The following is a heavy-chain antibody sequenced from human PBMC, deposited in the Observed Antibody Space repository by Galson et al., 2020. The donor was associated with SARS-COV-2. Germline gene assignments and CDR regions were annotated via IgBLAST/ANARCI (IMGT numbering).Heavy chain of an antibody. Sequence: GESLKISCKGSGYSFTNYWIVWVRQMPGKGLEWMGMIYPGDSDTRYSPSFQGQVTISADKSSNTAYVQWRSLKASDTAMYYCARRFGGSSSSGMDVWGKRDHGHRLL. V-gene: IGHV5-51*01. D-gene: IGHD3-10*01. CDR3: ARRFGGSSSSGMDV. CDR1: GYSFTNYW. J-gene: IGHJ6*03. CDR2: IYPGDSDT.